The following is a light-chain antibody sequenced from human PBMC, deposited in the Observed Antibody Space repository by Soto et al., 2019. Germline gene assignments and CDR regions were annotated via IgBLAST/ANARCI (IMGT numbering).Light chain of an antibody. J-gene: IGKJ2*01. CDR3: QQYNDSFRYT. Sequence: DIEMTQSPSTLSASVGDRVTITCRASQSISTGLAWYQQKPGTAPKLLIYAASTLETGVPSRFSGSRSGTEFTLTVSSLQPDDFATYYCQQYNDSFRYTFGQGTRLEIK. CDR1: QSISTG. V-gene: IGKV1-5*03. CDR2: AAS.